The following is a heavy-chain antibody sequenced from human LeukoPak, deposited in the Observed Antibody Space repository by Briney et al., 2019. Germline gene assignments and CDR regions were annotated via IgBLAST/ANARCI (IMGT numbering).Heavy chain of an antibody. CDR3: ARRGAGDYCFDY. V-gene: IGHV3-21*01. Sequence: GGSLRLSCATSGFTFSAYSIMWVRQAPGKGLEWVSSLSGNSDYIFYADSVKGRFTISRDNSRSSLYLQMNSLRGDDTAVYYCARRGAGDYCFDYLGPGILVTVSS. CDR2: LSGNSDYI. J-gene: IGHJ4*02. CDR1: GFTFSAYS. D-gene: IGHD2-15*01.